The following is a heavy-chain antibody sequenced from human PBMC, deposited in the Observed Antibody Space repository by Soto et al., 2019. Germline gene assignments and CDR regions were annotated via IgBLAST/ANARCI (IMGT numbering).Heavy chain of an antibody. D-gene: IGHD2-8*02. CDR2: INHSGST. Sequence: QVQLQQWGAGLLKPSETLSLTCAVYGGSCSGYYWTWIRQPPGTGLEWIGEINHSGSTNYNPSLKSRVTISLVTSMNQFSLMLTSVTAADTAVYYCARDKITGLFDYWGQGTLVTVSS. CDR3: ARDKITGLFDY. V-gene: IGHV4-34*01. J-gene: IGHJ4*02. CDR1: GGSCSGYY.